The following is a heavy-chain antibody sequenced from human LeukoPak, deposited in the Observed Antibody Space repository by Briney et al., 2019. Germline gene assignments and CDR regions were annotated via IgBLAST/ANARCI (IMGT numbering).Heavy chain of an antibody. CDR1: GFTVSSNY. CDR2: ISWNSGSI. V-gene: IGHV3-48*04. Sequence: GGSLRLSCAASGFTVSSNYMSWVRQAPGKGLEWVSGISWNSGSIGYADSVKGRFTISRDNAKNSLYLQMNSLRAEDTAVYYCARDPLSSSSFDLWGQGTLVTVSS. D-gene: IGHD6-13*01. CDR3: ARDPLSSSSFDL. J-gene: IGHJ4*02.